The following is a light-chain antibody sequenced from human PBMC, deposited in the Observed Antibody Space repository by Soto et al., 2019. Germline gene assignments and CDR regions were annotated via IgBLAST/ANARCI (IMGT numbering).Light chain of an antibody. CDR1: QSISSF. V-gene: IGKV1-5*03. CDR3: QHYNSYPRT. J-gene: IGKJ3*01. CDR2: KAS. Sequence: DIQMTQSPSSLSASVGDRVTITCRASQSISSFLNWYQQKPGKAPRLLIYKASTLKSGVPSRFSGSGSGTEFTLTISSLQPDDFATYYCQHYNSYPRTFGPGTKVDI.